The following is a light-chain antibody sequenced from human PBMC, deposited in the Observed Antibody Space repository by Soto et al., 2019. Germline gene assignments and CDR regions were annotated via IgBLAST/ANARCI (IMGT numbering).Light chain of an antibody. CDR1: SSDVGGYNY. J-gene: IGLJ2*01. CDR2: EVS. Sequence: QSALTQPASVSGSPGQSITISCTGTSSDVGGYNYVSWYQQDPGKAPKLMIYEVSNRPSGVSNRFSGSNSGNTASLTISGLQADDEADYCCSSYTFTTTLVVFGGGTKLTVL. V-gene: IGLV2-14*01. CDR3: SSYTFTTTLVV.